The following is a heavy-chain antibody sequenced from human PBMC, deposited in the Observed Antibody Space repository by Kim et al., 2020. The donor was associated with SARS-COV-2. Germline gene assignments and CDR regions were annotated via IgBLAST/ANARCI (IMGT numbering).Heavy chain of an antibody. J-gene: IGHJ6*02. CDR1: GGSISSSNW. V-gene: IGHV4-4*02. D-gene: IGHD6-19*01. CDR3: ARDRRIAVERHGMDV. Sequence: SETLSLTCAVSGGSISSSNWWRWVRQPPGKGLEWIGEIYHSGSTNYNPSLKSRVTISVDKFKNQFSLKLSSVTAADTAVYYCARDRRIAVERHGMDVWGQGTTVTVSS. CDR2: IYHSGST.